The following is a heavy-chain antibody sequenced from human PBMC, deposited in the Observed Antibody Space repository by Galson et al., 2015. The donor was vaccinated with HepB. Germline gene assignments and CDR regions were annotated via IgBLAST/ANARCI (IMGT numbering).Heavy chain of an antibody. Sequence: SETLSLTCTVSGGSISSYYWSWIRQPPGKGLEWIGYIYYTGSTNYNPSLKSRVTISVDTSKNQFSLKLSSVTAADTAVYYCARGPQYDYVWGSYRYYFDYWGQGTLVTVSS. D-gene: IGHD3-16*02. CDR3: ARGPQYDYVWGSYRYYFDY. V-gene: IGHV4-59*12. J-gene: IGHJ4*02. CDR1: GGSISSYY. CDR2: IYYTGST.